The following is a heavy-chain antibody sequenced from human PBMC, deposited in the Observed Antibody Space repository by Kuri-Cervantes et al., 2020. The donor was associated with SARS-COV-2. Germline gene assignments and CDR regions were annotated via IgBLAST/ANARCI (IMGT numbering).Heavy chain of an antibody. CDR2: ISYDGSNN. J-gene: IGHJ5*02. D-gene: IGHD6-13*01. CDR3: ARATSSSWEDWFDP. V-gene: IGHV3-30-3*01. Sequence: GGSLRLSCAASGFTFTSYAMHWVRQAPGKGLEWVAVISYDGSNNYYADSVKGRFTISRDNSKSTLYLQMNSVRAEDTAVYYCARATSSSWEDWFDPWGQGTLVTVSS. CDR1: GFTFTSYA.